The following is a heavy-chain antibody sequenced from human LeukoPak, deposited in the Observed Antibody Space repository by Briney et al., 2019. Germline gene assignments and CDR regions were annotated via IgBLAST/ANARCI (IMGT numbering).Heavy chain of an antibody. V-gene: IGHV4-59*08. CDR3: AGHHPRNIVDF. CDR1: GGSISSYF. Sequence: SETLSLTCTVSGGSISSYFWSWIRQPPGKGLEWIAYISDIGSINYNPSLKSRVTISLDTSKNQFSRKLSSVTAADTAVYYCAGHHPRNIVDFWGQGTLVTVSS. J-gene: IGHJ4*02. D-gene: IGHD2/OR15-2a*01. CDR2: ISDIGSI.